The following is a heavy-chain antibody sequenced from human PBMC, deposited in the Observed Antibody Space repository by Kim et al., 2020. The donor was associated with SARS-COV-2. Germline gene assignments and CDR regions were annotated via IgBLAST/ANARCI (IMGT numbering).Heavy chain of an antibody. CDR1: GYTFTSYG. V-gene: IGHV1-18*01. CDR3: ARDRITGTSLPYYYYYGMDV. J-gene: IGHJ6*02. D-gene: IGHD1-7*01. Sequence: ASVKVSCKASGYTFTSYGISWVRQAPGQGLEWMGWISAYNGNTNYAQKLQGRVTMTTDTSTSTAYMELRSLRSDDTAVYYCARDRITGTSLPYYYYYGMDVWGQGATVTVSS. CDR2: ISAYNGNT.